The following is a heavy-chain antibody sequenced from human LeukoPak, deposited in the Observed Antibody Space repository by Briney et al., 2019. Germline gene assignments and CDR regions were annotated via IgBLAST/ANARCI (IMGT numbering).Heavy chain of an antibody. CDR1: GGSISSGGYY. D-gene: IGHD1-1*01. CDR2: VYYSGST. Sequence: SETLSLTCTVSGGSISSGGYYWSWIRRHPGKGLEWIGSVYYSGSTNYSPSLQGRVIISLDTSRNQFSLKLSSVTAADTAVYYCASGDNDPLFDYWGQGALVTVSS. CDR3: ASGDNDPLFDY. J-gene: IGHJ4*02. V-gene: IGHV4-31*03.